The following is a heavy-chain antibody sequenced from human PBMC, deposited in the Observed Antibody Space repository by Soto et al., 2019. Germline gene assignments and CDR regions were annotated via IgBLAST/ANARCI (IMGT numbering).Heavy chain of an antibody. CDR1: RFTFSNYA. CDR2: IWSDGSNK. Sequence: QVQLVESGGGVVQPGRSLRLSCAASRFTFSNYAMHWVRQAPGKGLEWVAAIWSDGSNKYYADSVKGRFTLSRDNSKNTLYLQMSSLRAEDTAVYYWARDNCNYVSAFDIWGQGPMVTVSS. J-gene: IGHJ3*02. CDR3: ARDNCNYVSAFDI. V-gene: IGHV3-33*01. D-gene: IGHD1-7*01.